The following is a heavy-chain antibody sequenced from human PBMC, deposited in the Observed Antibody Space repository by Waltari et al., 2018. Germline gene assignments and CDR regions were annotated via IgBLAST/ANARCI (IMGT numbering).Heavy chain of an antibody. CDR2: INPNSGGT. CDR1: GYTFTGYY. V-gene: IGHV1-2*06. D-gene: IGHD3-16*01. J-gene: IGHJ4*02. CDR3: AIGRIGATLDY. Sequence: QVPLVQSGAEVKKPGASVKVSCKASGYTFTGYYMHWVRQAPGEGLEWMGRINPNSGGTNSAQKFQGRVTMTRDTSISTAYMELSRLRSDDTAVYYCAIGRIGATLDYWGQGPLVTVSS.